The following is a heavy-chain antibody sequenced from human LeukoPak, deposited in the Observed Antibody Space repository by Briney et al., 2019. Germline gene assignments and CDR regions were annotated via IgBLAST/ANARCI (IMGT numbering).Heavy chain of an antibody. Sequence: GGSLRLSCAASGFTFSSYSMNWVRQAPGKGLEWVSYISSSGSTIYYADSVKGRFTISRDNAKNSLYLQMNSLRAEDTAVYYCARQQLVPFDAFDIWGQGTMVTVSS. CDR2: ISSSGSTI. CDR1: GFTFSSYS. J-gene: IGHJ3*02. V-gene: IGHV3-48*01. D-gene: IGHD6-13*01. CDR3: ARQQLVPFDAFDI.